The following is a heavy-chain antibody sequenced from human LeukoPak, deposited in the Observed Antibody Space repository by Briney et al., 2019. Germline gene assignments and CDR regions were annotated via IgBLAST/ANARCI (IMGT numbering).Heavy chain of an antibody. V-gene: IGHV1-69*04. D-gene: IGHD4-11*01. CDR2: IIPILGIA. CDR3: ARDATLTVPMAYY. CDR1: GGTFSSYT. J-gene: IGHJ4*02. Sequence: SVKVSCKASGGTFSSYTISWVRQAPGQGREWMGRIIPILGIANYAQKFQGRVTITADRSTSTAYMELSSLRSEDTAVYYCARDATLTVPMAYYWGQGTLVTVSS.